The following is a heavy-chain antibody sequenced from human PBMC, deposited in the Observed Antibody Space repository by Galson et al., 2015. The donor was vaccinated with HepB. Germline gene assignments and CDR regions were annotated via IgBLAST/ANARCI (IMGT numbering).Heavy chain of an antibody. CDR3: AKGYGLFDS. CDR2: ITGKGDST. Sequence: SLRLSCAASGFAFDSHAMSWVRQAPGRGLEWISGITGKGDSTFYADSVKGRLTVSKENSNNMLYLQMNSLRAEDAGLYFCAKGYGLFDSWGQGILVTVSS. CDR1: GFAFDSHA. V-gene: IGHV3-23*01. D-gene: IGHD5-18*01. J-gene: IGHJ5*01.